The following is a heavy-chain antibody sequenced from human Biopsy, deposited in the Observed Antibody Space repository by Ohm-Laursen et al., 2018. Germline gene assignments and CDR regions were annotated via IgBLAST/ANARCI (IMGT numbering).Heavy chain of an antibody. CDR1: GYNFGKYY. D-gene: IGHD2-21*01. CDR3: ARESPLRLGVCGAIRCFKEVFGMDV. V-gene: IGHV1-46*01. J-gene: IGHJ6*02. CDR2: VNPVAEAT. Sequence: ASVKVSCKPSGYNFGKYYINSARKVPGQGLEWLGVVNPVAEATMYAQKIQDRIALTRDASTNTVYMDLTSLTSEDTAIYYCARESPLRLGVCGAIRCFKEVFGMDVWGQGTTVIVSS.